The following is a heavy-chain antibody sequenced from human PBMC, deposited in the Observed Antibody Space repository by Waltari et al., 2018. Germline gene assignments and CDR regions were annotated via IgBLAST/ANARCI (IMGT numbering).Heavy chain of an antibody. Sequence: QLQLQESGPGLVKPSETLSLTCTVSGGSISSSSYYWGWIRQRPGKGLEWIGSIYYSGSTYYNPSLKSRVTISVDTSKNQFSLKLSSVTAADTAVYYCARAIVAPRYFDLWGRGTLVTVSS. CDR2: IYYSGST. CDR1: GGSISSSSYY. CDR3: ARAIVAPRYFDL. D-gene: IGHD3-22*01. V-gene: IGHV4-39*01. J-gene: IGHJ2*01.